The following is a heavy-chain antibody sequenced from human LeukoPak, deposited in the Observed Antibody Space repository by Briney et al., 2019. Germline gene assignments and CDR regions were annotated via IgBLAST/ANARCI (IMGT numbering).Heavy chain of an antibody. CDR2: IYYSGNT. CDR1: GGSFSGYY. V-gene: IGHV4-34*01. Sequence: PSETLSLTCDVYGGSFSGYYWSWIRQPPGKGLEWIGSIYYSGNTYYNPSLKSRVTISVDTSKNQFSLKLSSVTAADTAVYYCASNSFDYYGSGSYSVDYWGQGTLVTVSS. CDR3: ASNSFDYYGSGSYSVDY. D-gene: IGHD3-10*01. J-gene: IGHJ4*02.